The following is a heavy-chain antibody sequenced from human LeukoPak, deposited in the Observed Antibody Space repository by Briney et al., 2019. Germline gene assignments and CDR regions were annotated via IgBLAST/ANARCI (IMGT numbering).Heavy chain of an antibody. V-gene: IGHV3-11*04. D-gene: IGHD2/OR15-2a*01. J-gene: IGHJ2*01. CDR1: GFTLRDYY. CDR2: MSSTGNTI. Sequence: GGSLRLSCAASGFTLRDYYMSWIRQAPGKGLEWISYMSSTGNTIYYAESVKGRFTVSRDSANNSMSLRMTSLRAEDSPVYYCARSSSYFTYFDLWGRDTLVTVSS. CDR3: ARSSSYFTYFDL.